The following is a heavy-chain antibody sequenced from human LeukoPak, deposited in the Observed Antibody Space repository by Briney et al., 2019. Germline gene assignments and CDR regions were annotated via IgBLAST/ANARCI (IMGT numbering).Heavy chain of an antibody. D-gene: IGHD6-19*01. Sequence: GVPLRLSCAASGFSVSNNYMTWVRQAPGKGLEWVSVIYSGGDAYYADYVKGRFTISRDNSKNTLHLAMNNLRVEDTAVYYCARSFSSGWSDYWGQGTLVAVAS. CDR3: ARSFSSGWSDY. CDR1: GFSVSNNY. CDR2: IYSGGDA. V-gene: IGHV3-53*01. J-gene: IGHJ4*02.